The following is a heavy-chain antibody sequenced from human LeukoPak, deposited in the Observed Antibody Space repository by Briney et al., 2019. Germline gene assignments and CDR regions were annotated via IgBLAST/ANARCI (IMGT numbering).Heavy chain of an antibody. CDR3: ASSGSYRFDY. CDR2: ITASGTAM. CDR1: GFTFSSYA. V-gene: IGHV3-48*02. J-gene: IGHJ4*02. D-gene: IGHD1-26*01. Sequence: GGSLRLSCAASGFTFSSYAMHWVRQAPGKGLEWVSHITASGTAMFYADSVKGRFTISRDNAKNSLYLQMNSLRDEDTAVYYCASSGSYRFDYWGQGTLVTVSS.